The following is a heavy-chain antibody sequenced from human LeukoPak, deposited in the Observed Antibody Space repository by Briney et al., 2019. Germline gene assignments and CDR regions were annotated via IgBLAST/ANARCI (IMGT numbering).Heavy chain of an antibody. Sequence: GGSLRLSCAGSGFTFSSYPMSWVRQAPAKGLQWVSAISGGGGSAYYADSVTGRFTISRDNSKGTLYLQMHSLRAEDTAIYYCAARPLMPPRFDYWGQGTLVTVSS. V-gene: IGHV3-23*01. CDR3: AARPLMPPRFDY. CDR1: GFTFSSYP. D-gene: IGHD2-2*01. J-gene: IGHJ4*02. CDR2: ISGGGGSA.